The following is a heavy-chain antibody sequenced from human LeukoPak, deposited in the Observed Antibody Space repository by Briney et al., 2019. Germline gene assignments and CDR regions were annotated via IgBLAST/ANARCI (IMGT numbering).Heavy chain of an antibody. D-gene: IGHD3-10*01. V-gene: IGHV5-51*01. J-gene: IGHJ4*02. CDR1: GCSFTTYW. CDR3: TRPKEGRGEIFDS. Sequence: GESLKISCKGSGCSFTTYWIGWVRQMPGKGLEWMGIIYPGDSDTKYNPSFQGQVTISADQSSSTAYLQWSSLKASDPAIYYCTRPKEGRGEIFDSWGQGTLVTVSS. CDR2: IYPGDSDT.